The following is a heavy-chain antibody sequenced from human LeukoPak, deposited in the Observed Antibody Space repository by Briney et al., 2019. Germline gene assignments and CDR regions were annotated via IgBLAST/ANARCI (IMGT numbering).Heavy chain of an antibody. Sequence: KTSETLSLTCTVSGGSISSYYWSWIRQPPGKGLEWIGSIYYSGSTNYNPSLKSRVTISVDTSKNQFSLKLSSVTAADTAVYYCATQSPDYYYYMDVWGKGTTVTVSS. V-gene: IGHV4-59*12. CDR3: ATQSPDYYYYMDV. CDR1: GGSISSYY. J-gene: IGHJ6*03. CDR2: IYYSGST.